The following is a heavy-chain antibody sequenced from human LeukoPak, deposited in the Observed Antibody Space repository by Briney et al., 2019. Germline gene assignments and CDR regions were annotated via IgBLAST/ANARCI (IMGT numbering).Heavy chain of an antibody. CDR1: GYTFTGYY. CDR3: ARARIGPSGWGTFDY. V-gene: IGHV1-2*02. D-gene: IGHD6-19*01. CDR2: INPNSGGT. Sequence: ASVKVSCKASGYTFTGYYMHWVRQAPGQGLEWMGWINPNSGGTNYAQKFQGRVTMTRDTSISTAYMELSRLRSDDTAVYYCARARIGPSGWGTFDYWGQGTVVTVSS. J-gene: IGHJ4*02.